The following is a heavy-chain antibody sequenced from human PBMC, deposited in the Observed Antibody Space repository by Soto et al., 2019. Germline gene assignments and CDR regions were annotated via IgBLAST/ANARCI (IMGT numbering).Heavy chain of an antibody. J-gene: IGHJ4*02. D-gene: IGHD3-10*01. V-gene: IGHV3-23*01. Sequence: EVQLLESGGGLVQPGGSLRLSCAASGFTFSSYAMSWVRQAPGKGLEWVSAISGGGGSTYYADSVKGRFTISRDNSKNTLYLQMNSLRAEDTAVYYCAKNLWFGELLLSFDYWGQGTLVTVSS. CDR3: AKNLWFGELLLSFDY. CDR1: GFTFSSYA. CDR2: ISGGGGST.